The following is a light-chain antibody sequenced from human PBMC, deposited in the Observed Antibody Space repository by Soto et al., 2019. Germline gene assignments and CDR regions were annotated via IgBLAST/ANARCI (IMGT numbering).Light chain of an antibody. V-gene: IGLV1-44*01. CDR1: SSNVETNF. CDR2: NDN. CDR3: AAWDDSLNGLL. J-gene: IGLJ3*02. Sequence: QSVLTQPPSASGTPGQRVTISCSGSSSNVETNFLNWYRHLPGTAPKLLIYNDNQRPSGVPDRFSGSKSVTSASLAISGLHSDDEADYYCAAWDDSLNGLLFGGGTKLTVL.